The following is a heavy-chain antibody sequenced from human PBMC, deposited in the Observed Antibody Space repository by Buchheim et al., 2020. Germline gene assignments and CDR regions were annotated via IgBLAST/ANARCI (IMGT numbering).Heavy chain of an antibody. CDR2: INPNSGGT. Sequence: QVQLVQSGAEVKKPGASVKVSCKASGYTFTGYYMHWVRQAPGQGLEWMGRINPNSGGTNYAQKFQGRVTMTREHSIRPAYLELSRLRSDDTAVYYCARFRIAAAVYYYYGMDVWGQGTT. J-gene: IGHJ6*02. CDR3: ARFRIAAAVYYYYGMDV. V-gene: IGHV1-2*06. D-gene: IGHD6-13*01. CDR1: GYTFTGYY.